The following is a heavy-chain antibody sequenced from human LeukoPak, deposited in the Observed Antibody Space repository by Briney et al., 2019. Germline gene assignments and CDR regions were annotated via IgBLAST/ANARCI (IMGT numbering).Heavy chain of an antibody. D-gene: IGHD3-22*01. CDR1: GGALSSYH. Sequence: SETLSLTCTVSGGALSSYHWSWIRQSPGRGLEWLGHISYRGNTDYNPALKSRVTISVDMFYNQFSLKLSSVTAADTAVYYCAGTYYFDSSGHYFGGNGFDIWGQGTMVTVSS. J-gene: IGHJ3*02. V-gene: IGHV4-59*12. CDR2: ISYRGNT. CDR3: AGTYYFDSSGHYFGGNGFDI.